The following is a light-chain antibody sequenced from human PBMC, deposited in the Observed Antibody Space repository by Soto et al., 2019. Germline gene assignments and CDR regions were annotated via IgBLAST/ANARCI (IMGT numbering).Light chain of an antibody. Sequence: QSALTQPDSVSGSPGQSITISCTGTITDIGAYNYVSWYQQHPGKAPELLIYGVSSRPSGVSNRFSGSKSGNAAYLTISGLQADDEAEYYCSSYTSSITPYVFGTGTKVTVL. CDR1: ITDIGAYNY. CDR2: GVS. CDR3: SSYTSSITPYV. V-gene: IGLV2-14*01. J-gene: IGLJ1*01.